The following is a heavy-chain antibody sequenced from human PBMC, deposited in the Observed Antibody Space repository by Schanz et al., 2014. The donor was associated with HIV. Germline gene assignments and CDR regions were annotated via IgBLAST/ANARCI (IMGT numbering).Heavy chain of an antibody. CDR2: INPIDGMT. D-gene: IGHD6-19*01. J-gene: IGHJ4*02. Sequence: QVQLVQSGAEVKKPGSSLKVSCKLSGDTFSDYAISWVRQAPGQGPEWMGIINPIDGMTSYAQKLQGRVTLTRETSTSTVYMDLRSLRSEDTAVYYCARATYTSGWYGVDYWGQGTLVTVSS. CDR3: ARATYTSGWYGVDY. V-gene: IGHV1-69*09. CDR1: GDTFSDYA.